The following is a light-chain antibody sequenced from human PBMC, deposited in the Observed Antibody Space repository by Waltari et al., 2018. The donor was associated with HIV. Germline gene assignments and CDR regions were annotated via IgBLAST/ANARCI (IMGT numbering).Light chain of an antibody. V-gene: IGLV1-44*01. J-gene: IGLJ2*01. CDR3: AAWDDNVNGL. CDR2: DDN. CDR1: RSNIGSNS. Sequence: QSVLTQPPSASGTLGQRVTISCSGRRSNIGSNSVTWDQQLPGTAPKLLISDDNRRPSGVPDRFSGSKSGTSASLAISGLQSEDEADYYCAAWDDNVNGLFGGGTKLTVL.